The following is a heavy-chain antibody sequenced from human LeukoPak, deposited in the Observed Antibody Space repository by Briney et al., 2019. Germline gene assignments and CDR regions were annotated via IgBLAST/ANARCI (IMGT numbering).Heavy chain of an antibody. CDR2: INHSGST. D-gene: IGHD4-17*01. Sequence: SETLSLTCAVYGGSFSGYYWSWIRQPARKGLEWIGEINHSGSTNYNPSLKSRVTISVDTSKNQFSLKLSSVTAADTAVYYCARGHGRRYWYFDLWGRGTLVTVSS. CDR1: GGSFSGYY. J-gene: IGHJ2*01. CDR3: ARGHGRRYWYFDL. V-gene: IGHV4-34*01.